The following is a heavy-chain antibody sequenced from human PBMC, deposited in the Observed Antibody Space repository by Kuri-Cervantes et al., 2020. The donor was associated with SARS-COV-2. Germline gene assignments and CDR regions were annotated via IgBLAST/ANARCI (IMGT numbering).Heavy chain of an antibody. Sequence: ASVKVFCKASGYTFTGNYMHCVRQDPGEGLEWMGWINPNSGGTNYAQKFQGSVTMTRYTSISTAYMELSRLRSDDTSVYYCARRAGVHSSHHFDYWGQGTLVTVSS. V-gene: IGHV1-2*02. D-gene: IGHD6-19*01. CDR3: ARRAGVHSSHHFDY. CDR2: INPNSGGT. J-gene: IGHJ4*02. CDR1: GYTFTGNY.